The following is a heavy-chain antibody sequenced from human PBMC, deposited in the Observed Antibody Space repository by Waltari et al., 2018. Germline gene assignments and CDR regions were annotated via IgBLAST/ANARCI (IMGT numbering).Heavy chain of an antibody. D-gene: IGHD2-2*01. V-gene: IGHV1-3*03. CDR2: INAGNVNT. CDR3: ARGLPYCSSTSCHGGLWFDP. CDR1: GYTFTSYA. J-gene: IGHJ5*02. Sequence: QVQLVQSGAEVKKPGASVKVSCKASGYTFTSYAMHWVRQATGQRLEWMGWINAGNVNTKYSQEFQGRVTITRDTSASTAYMELSSLRSEDMAVYYCARGLPYCSSTSCHGGLWFDPWGQGTLVTVSS.